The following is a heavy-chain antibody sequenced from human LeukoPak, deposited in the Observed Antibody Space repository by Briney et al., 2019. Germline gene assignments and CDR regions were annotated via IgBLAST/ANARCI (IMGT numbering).Heavy chain of an antibody. D-gene: IGHD2-15*01. V-gene: IGHV4-59*01. Sequence: SETLSLTCTVSGGSISSYYWSWIRQPPRKELELIGYIYYSGSTNYNPSLKSRVTISVDTSKNQFSLKLSSVTAADTAVYYCARVSQDPVVVAEDYYYYMDVWGKGTTVTVSS. CDR1: GGSISSYY. J-gene: IGHJ6*03. CDR3: ARVSQDPVVVAEDYYYYMDV. CDR2: IYYSGST.